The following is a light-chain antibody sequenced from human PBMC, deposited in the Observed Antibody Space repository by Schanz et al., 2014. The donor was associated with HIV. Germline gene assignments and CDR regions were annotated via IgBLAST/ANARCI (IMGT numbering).Light chain of an antibody. CDR3: QQYYSYPRT. J-gene: IGKJ1*01. CDR2: DAS. V-gene: IGKV1-33*01. CDR1: QDINNY. Sequence: DIQMTQSPSSLSASLGDRVTITCQANQDINNYLNWYQQKPGKAPKLLIYDASNLETGVPSRFSGSGSGTDFTLTISCLQSEDFATYYCQQYYSYPRTFGQGTKVEIK.